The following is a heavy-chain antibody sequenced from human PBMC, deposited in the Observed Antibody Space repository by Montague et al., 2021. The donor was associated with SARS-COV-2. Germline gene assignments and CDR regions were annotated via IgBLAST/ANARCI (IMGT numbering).Heavy chain of an antibody. Sequence: LRLSCAASGFTFSSYAMHWVRQAPGKGLEWVAVISYDGSNKYYADSVKGRFTISRDNSKNTLYLQMNSLRAEDTAVYYCARVFSSSGLWFDPWGHGTLVTVSS. CDR2: ISYDGSNK. D-gene: IGHD6-19*01. V-gene: IGHV3-30*04. CDR3: ARVFSSSGLWFDP. J-gene: IGHJ5*02. CDR1: GFTFSSYA.